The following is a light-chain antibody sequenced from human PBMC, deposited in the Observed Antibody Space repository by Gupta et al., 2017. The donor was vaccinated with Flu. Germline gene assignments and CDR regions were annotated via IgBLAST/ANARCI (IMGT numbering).Light chain of an antibody. CDR2: WAS. J-gene: IGKJ2*01. CDR1: QSVLYSSNNKNY. CDR3: LQYYNTPYT. Sequence: ATINCKSSQSVLYSSNNKNYLAWYQQKPGQPPKLLIYWASTRQSGVPDRFSGSGSGTDFTLTISSLQAEDVAVYYCLQYYNTPYTFGQGTKLEIK. V-gene: IGKV4-1*01.